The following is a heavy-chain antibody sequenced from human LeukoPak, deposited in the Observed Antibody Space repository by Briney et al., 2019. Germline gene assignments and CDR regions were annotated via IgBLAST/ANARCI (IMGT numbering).Heavy chain of an antibody. CDR3: ARALGYFDWLSTSPGYNGFDP. Sequence: GGSLRLSCAASGFTFSSYSMNWVRQAPGKGLEWVSSISSSSSYIYYADSVKGRFTISRDNAKNSLYLQMNSLRAEDTAVYYCARALGYFDWLSTSPGYNGFDPWGQGTLVTVSS. V-gene: IGHV3-21*01. CDR2: ISSSSSYI. CDR1: GFTFSSYS. J-gene: IGHJ5*02. D-gene: IGHD3-9*01.